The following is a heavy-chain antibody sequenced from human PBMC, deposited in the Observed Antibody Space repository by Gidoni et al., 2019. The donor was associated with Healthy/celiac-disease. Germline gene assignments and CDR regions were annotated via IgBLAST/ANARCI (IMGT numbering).Heavy chain of an antibody. D-gene: IGHD6-6*01. Sequence: QVQLQESGPGLVKPSQTLSLTCTVSGGSISSGGYYWSWIRQHPGKGLEWIGYIYYSGSTYYNPSLKSLVTISVDTSKNQFSLKLSSVTAADTAVYYCARGRGIAARLNWFDPWGQGTLVTVSS. CDR3: ARGRGIAARLNWFDP. CDR1: GGSISSGGYY. J-gene: IGHJ5*02. CDR2: IYYSGST. V-gene: IGHV4-31*01.